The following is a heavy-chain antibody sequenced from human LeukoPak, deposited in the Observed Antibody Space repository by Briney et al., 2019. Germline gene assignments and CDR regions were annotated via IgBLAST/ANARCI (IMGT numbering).Heavy chain of an antibody. V-gene: IGHV4-39*01. D-gene: IGHD2-2*01. J-gene: IGHJ5*02. CDR3: ARRAPGPAVISNWFDP. CDR1: GGSISSSNYY. CDR2: IYYSGST. Sequence: SETLSLTCTVSGGSISSSNYYWSWIRQPPGKGLEGIGRIYYSGSTYYKSSLKSRVAISVDTSKNQFSLNLTSVTAADTAVYYCARRAPGPAVISNWFDPWGQGTLVTVSS.